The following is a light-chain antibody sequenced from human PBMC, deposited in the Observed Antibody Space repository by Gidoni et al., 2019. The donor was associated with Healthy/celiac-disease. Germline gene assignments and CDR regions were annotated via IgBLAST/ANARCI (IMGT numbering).Light chain of an antibody. CDR1: QSVSSY. Sequence: EIVLTQSPATLSLSPGERANLSCRASQSVSSYLAWYQQKPGQAPRLLIYDASNRATGIPARFSGSGSGTDFTLNISSLEPEDFAVYYCQQRSNWPPYSFXXXTKLEIK. CDR3: QQRSNWPPYS. J-gene: IGKJ2*03. V-gene: IGKV3-11*01. CDR2: DAS.